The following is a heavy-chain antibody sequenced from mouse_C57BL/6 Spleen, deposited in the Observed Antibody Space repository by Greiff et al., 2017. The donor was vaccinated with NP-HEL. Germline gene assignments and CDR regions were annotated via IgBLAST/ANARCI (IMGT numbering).Heavy chain of an antibody. CDR3: AKGVYGLDY. J-gene: IGHJ2*01. D-gene: IGHD1-1*02. CDR2: IFPGSGST. Sequence: QVQLQQSGPELVKPGASVKISCKASGYTFTDYYINWVKQRPGQGLEWIGWIFPGSGSTYYNEKFKGKATLTVDKSSSTACMLLSSLTSEDSAVYFCAKGVYGLDYWGQGTTLTVSS. CDR1: GYTFTDYY. V-gene: IGHV1-75*01.